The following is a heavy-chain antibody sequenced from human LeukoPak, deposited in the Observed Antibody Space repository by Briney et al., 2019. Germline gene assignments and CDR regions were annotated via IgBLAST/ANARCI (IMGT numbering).Heavy chain of an antibody. J-gene: IGHJ5*02. CDR1: GFTFSSYA. Sequence: PGGSLRLSCAASGFTFSSYAMNWVRQTPGKGLEWVSTISPNVGSTYYADSVKGRFTISRDNSKNTLYLQMNSLRAEDTAVYYCAKGSLRQWLATEFDPWGQGTLVTVSS. V-gene: IGHV3-23*01. CDR2: ISPNVGST. D-gene: IGHD6-19*01. CDR3: AKGSLRQWLATEFDP.